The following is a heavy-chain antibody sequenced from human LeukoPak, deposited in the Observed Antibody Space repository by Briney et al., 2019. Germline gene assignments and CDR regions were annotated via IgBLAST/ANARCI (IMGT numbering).Heavy chain of an antibody. CDR1: GFTFSSYA. V-gene: IGHV3-74*01. CDR2: IDSDGSPT. D-gene: IGHD3-10*01. CDR3: ARETQQYYSVGAMDV. Sequence: GGSLRLSCAASGFTFSSYAMHWVRQAPGEGPVWVARIDSDGSPTTYADSVEGRFTISRDNAKNTLYLQMNSLRAEDTAVYYCARETQQYYSVGAMDVWGQGTTVTVSS. J-gene: IGHJ6*02.